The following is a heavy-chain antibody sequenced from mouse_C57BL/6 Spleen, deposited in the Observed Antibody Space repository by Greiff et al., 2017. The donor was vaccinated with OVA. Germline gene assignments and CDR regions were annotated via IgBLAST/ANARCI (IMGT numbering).Heavy chain of an antibody. CDR3: ARERTYYGSSYYFDY. CDR2: IYPRSGNT. CDR1: GYTFTSYG. D-gene: IGHD1-1*01. V-gene: IGHV1-81*01. J-gene: IGHJ2*01. Sequence: VKLMESGAELARPGASVKLSCKASGYTFTSYGISWVKQRTGQGLEWIGEIYPRSGNTYYNEKFKGKATLTADKSSSTAYMELRSLTSEDSAVYFCARERTYYGSSYYFDYWGQGTTLTVSS.